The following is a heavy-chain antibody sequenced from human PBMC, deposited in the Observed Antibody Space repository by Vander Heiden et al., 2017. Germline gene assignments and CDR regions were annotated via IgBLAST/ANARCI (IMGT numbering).Heavy chain of an antibody. CDR1: GFPFRSDA. Sequence: EVQLLESGGGLVQPGGSLRLSCAASGFPFRSDAMSWVRQAPGKGLEWVSAISGSGGSTYYADSVKGRFTISRDNSKNTLYLQMNSLRAEDTAVYYCAKGGSDIVVVVAANYWGQGTLVTVSS. CDR2: ISGSGGST. CDR3: AKGGSDIVVVVAANY. J-gene: IGHJ4*02. V-gene: IGHV3-23*01. D-gene: IGHD2-15*01.